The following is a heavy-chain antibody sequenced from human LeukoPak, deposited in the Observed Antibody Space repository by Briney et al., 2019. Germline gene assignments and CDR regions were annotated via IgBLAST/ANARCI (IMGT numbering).Heavy chain of an antibody. CDR1: GFTFSSYG. V-gene: IGHV3-30*03. CDR3: ARDLSGGDYYFDY. CDR2: ISYDGSNK. D-gene: IGHD2-21*02. J-gene: IGHJ4*02. Sequence: PGGSLRLSCAASGFTFSSYGMHWVRQAPGKGLEWVAVISYDGSNKYYADSVKGRFTISRDNSKNTLYLQMNSLRAEDTAVYYCARDLSGGDYYFDYWGQGTLVTVSS.